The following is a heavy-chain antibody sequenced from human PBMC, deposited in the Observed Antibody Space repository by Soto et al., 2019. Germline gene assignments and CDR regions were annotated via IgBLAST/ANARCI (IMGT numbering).Heavy chain of an antibody. J-gene: IGHJ5*02. D-gene: IGHD3-3*01. CDR3: ARDLAPEYYDFWSGYPNWFDP. CDR1: GGTFSSYA. CDR2: IIPIFGTA. V-gene: IGHV1-69*13. Sequence: SVKVSCKASGGTFSSYAISWVRQATGQGLEWMGGIIPIFGTANYAQKFQGRVTITADESTSTAYMELSSLRSEDTAVYYCARDLAPEYYDFWSGYPNWFDPWGQGTLVTVSS.